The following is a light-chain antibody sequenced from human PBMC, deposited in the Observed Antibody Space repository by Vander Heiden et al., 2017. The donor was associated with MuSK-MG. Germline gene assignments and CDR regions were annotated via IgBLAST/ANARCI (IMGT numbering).Light chain of an antibody. CDR3: NSRDSSGNHRGV. J-gene: IGLJ2*01. Sequence: SSELTQDPAVSVALGQTVRITCQGDSLRSYYASWYQQKPGQAPVLVIYGKNSRPSGIPDRFSGSSSGNTAALTITGAQAEEEADYYCNSRDSSGNHRGVFGGGTKLTVL. CDR1: SLRSYY. V-gene: IGLV3-19*01. CDR2: GKN.